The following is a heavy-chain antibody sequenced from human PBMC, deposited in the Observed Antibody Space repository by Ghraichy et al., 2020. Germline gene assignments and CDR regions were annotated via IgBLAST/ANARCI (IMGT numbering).Heavy chain of an antibody. D-gene: IGHD5-24*01. Sequence: SQTLSLTCAVYGGSFSGYYWSWIRQPPGKGLEWIGEINHSGSTNYNPSLKSRVTISVDTSKNQFSLKLSSVTAADTAVYYCARHGRPKRWLQLTRTSGGMDVWGQGTTVTVSS. J-gene: IGHJ6*02. V-gene: IGHV4-34*01. CDR2: INHSGST. CDR3: ARHGRPKRWLQLTRTSGGMDV. CDR1: GGSFSGYY.